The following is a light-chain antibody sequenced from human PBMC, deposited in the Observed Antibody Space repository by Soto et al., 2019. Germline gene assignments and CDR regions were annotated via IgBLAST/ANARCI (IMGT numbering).Light chain of an antibody. V-gene: IGLV2-14*01. J-gene: IGLJ1*01. Sequence: QSALTQPASVSGSPGQSITISCTGTSSDVGGYNFVSWYQQHPGKAPKLVIFEVSNRPSGVSHRFSGSKSGNTASLTISGLQAEDEADYYCSSYTSSSTFVFGTGTNLTVL. CDR3: SSYTSSSTFV. CDR2: EVS. CDR1: SSDVGGYNF.